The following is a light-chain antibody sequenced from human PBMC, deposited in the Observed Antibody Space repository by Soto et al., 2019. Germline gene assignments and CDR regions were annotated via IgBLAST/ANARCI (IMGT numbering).Light chain of an antibody. Sequence: EIVMTQSPATLSLSPGEAATLSCRASQTVTRNYLAWHQQKPGQAPRLLIYDASNRATGIPARFSGSGSGTDFTLTISSLEPEDFAVYYCQQRSNWPGLTFGGGTRWIS. CDR2: DAS. CDR3: QQRSNWPGLT. J-gene: IGKJ4*01. CDR1: QTVTRNY. V-gene: IGKV3-11*01.